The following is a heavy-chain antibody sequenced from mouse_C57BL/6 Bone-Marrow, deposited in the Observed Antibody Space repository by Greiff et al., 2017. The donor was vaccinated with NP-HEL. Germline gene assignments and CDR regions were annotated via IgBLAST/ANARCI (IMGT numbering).Heavy chain of an antibody. CDR2: IYPSDSET. CDR1: GYTFTSYW. V-gene: IGHV1-61*01. D-gene: IGHD2-10*02. CDR3: ARGYGTFAY. J-gene: IGHJ3*01. Sequence: QVHVKQPGAELVRPGSSVKLSCKASGYTFTSYWMDWVKQRPGQGLEWIGNIYPSDSETHYNQKFKDKATLTVDKSSSTAYMQLSSLTSEDSAVYYCARGYGTFAYWGQGTLVTVSA.